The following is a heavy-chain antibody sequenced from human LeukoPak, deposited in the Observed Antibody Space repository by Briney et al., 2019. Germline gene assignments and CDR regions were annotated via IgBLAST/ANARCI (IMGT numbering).Heavy chain of an antibody. D-gene: IGHD3/OR15-3a*01. CDR2: INHSGST. J-gene: IGHJ4*02. Sequence: SETLSLTCAVYGGSFSGYYWSWIRQPPGKGLEWIGEINHSGSTNYNPSLKSRATISVDTSKNQFSLKLSSVTAADTAVYYCARGRDWAYDYWGQGTLVTVSS. CDR3: ARGRDWAYDY. V-gene: IGHV4-34*01. CDR1: GGSFSGYY.